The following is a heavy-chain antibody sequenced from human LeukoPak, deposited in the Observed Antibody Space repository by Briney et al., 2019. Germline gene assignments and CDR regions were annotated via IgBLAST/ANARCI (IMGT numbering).Heavy chain of an antibody. J-gene: IGHJ4*02. CDR2: IKYDGSEE. CDR3: AYTNHLTY. V-gene: IGHV3-7*01. Sequence: GGSLRLSCAASGLTFSGQCMNWVRQAPGQGLEWVANIKYDGSEEYYADSVKGRFTISRDNAKNSLSLQMNYVRAGDTAIYYCAYTNHLTYWGQGTLVTVSS. D-gene: IGHD3-16*01. CDR1: GLTFSGQC.